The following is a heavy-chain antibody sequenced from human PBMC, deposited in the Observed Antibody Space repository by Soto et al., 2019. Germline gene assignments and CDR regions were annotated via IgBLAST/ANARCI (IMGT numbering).Heavy chain of an antibody. V-gene: IGHV3-30*18. CDR1: GSTFSSYG. CDR2: ISYDGSNK. J-gene: IGHJ4*02. CDR3: AKDQRRQWLPGIDY. D-gene: IGHD6-19*01. Sequence: GGSLRLSCAASGSTFSSYGMHWVRQAPGKGLEWVAVISYDGSNKYYADSVKGRFTISRDNSKNTLYLQMNSLRAEDTAVYYCAKDQRRQWLPGIDYWGQGTLVTVSS.